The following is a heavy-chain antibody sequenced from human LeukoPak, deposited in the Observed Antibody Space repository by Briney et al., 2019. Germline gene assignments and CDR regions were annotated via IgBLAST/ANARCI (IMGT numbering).Heavy chain of an antibody. J-gene: IGHJ4*02. CDR2: ISYDGSNK. Sequence: GGSLRLSCAASGFTFSSYAMHWVRQAPGKGLEWVAVISYDGSNKYYADSVKGRFTISRDNSKNTLYLQMNSLRAEDTAVYYCARDKDLTGYIRVLLDYWGQGTLVTVSS. V-gene: IGHV3-30-3*01. CDR1: GFTFSSYA. CDR3: ARDKDLTGYIRVLLDY. D-gene: IGHD3-9*01.